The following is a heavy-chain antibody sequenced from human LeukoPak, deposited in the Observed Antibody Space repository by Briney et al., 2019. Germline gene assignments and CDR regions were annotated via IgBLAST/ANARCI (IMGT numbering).Heavy chain of an antibody. CDR3: ARGSADERIIRGVHPYFDY. CDR1: GYSISSGYY. J-gene: IGHJ4*02. V-gene: IGHV4-38-2*01. CDR2: IYHSGGT. D-gene: IGHD3-10*01. Sequence: KPSETLSLTCAVSGYSISSGYYWGWIRQPPGKGLEWIGSIYHSGGTYYNASLKSRVIISVDTSKNQFSLKLSSVTAADTAVYYCARGSADERIIRGVHPYFDYWGRGTLVTVSS.